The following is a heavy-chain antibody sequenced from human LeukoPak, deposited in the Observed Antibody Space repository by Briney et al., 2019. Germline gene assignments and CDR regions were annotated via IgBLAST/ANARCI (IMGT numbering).Heavy chain of an antibody. J-gene: IGHJ3*02. V-gene: IGHV3-23*01. CDR1: GFTFSSYG. D-gene: IGHD1-26*01. CDR2: ISGSGGST. Sequence: GGSLRLSCAASGFTFSSYGMSWVRQAPGKGLEWVSAISGSGGSTYYADSVKGRFTISRDSAMNSICLQMNRLKVEDTALYYCAGEEVGTVSAFNIWGRGTTVTVSS. CDR3: AGEEVGTVSAFNI.